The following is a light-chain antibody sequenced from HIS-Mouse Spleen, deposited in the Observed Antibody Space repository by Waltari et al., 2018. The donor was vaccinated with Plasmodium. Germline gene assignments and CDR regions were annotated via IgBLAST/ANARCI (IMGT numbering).Light chain of an antibody. CDR1: QSVSSN. J-gene: IGKJ3*01. V-gene: IGKV3-15*01. CDR3: QQYNNWSFT. Sequence: SPATLSVSPGERATLSCRASQSVSSNLAWYQQKPGQAPRLLIYGASTRATGIPARFSGSGSGTEFTLTISSLQSADFAVYYCQQYNNWSFTFGPGTKVDIK. CDR2: GAS.